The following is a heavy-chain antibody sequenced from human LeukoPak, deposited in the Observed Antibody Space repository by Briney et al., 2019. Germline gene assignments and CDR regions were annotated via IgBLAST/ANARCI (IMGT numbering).Heavy chain of an antibody. Sequence: GGSLRLSCAASGFTFSNTWMNWVRQAPGKGLEWVSYISSSSSNMYYADSVKGRFTISRDNAKNSLYLQMNSLRAEDTTVYYCARGVTTGWSRYFFDFWGQGTLVTVSS. V-gene: IGHV3-48*01. J-gene: IGHJ4*02. CDR1: GFTFSNTW. CDR2: ISSSSSNM. D-gene: IGHD3-9*01. CDR3: ARGVTTGWSRYFFDF.